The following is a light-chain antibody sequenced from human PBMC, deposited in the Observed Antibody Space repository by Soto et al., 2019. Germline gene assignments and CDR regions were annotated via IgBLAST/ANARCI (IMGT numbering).Light chain of an antibody. CDR2: GAS. CDR3: QQYGSSGT. CDR1: QSVSRN. J-gene: IGKJ1*01. V-gene: IGKV3-20*01. Sequence: EIVMTQSPATLSVSPGARAPLSCRASQSVSRNLAWYQQKPGQAPRLLIYGASNRATGIPDRFSGSGSGTDFTLTISRLEPEDFAVYYCQQYGSSGTFGQGTKV.